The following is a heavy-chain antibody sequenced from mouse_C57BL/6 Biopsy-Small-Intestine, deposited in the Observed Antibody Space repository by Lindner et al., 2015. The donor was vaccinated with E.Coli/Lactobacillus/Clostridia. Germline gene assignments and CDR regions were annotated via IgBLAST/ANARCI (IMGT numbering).Heavy chain of an antibody. J-gene: IGHJ2*01. D-gene: IGHD1-1*01. V-gene: IGHV5-17*01. Sequence: ESGGGLVKPGGSLRLSCAASGFTFSDYGMHWVRQAPEKGLEWVAYISSGSSTIYYADTVKGRFTISRDNAKNTLFLQMTSLRSEDTAMYYCARTHYYYGSSYDFDYWGQGTTLTVSS. CDR1: GFTFSDYG. CDR3: ARTHYYYGSSYDFDY. CDR2: ISSGSSTI.